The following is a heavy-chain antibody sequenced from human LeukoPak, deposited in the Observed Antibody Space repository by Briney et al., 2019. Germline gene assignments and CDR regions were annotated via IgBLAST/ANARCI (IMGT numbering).Heavy chain of an antibody. CDR2: INPNSGGT. D-gene: IGHD6-13*01. J-gene: IGHJ4*02. CDR3: ARVPAAAGIDMAH. Sequence: GASVTVSCQASGYSFTGYYMHWVRQAPGQGREWMGPINPNSGGTNYAQKFQGRVTMTRDTSISTAYMELSRLISDCAGVYYCARVPAAAGIDMAHWGQETLVTVSS. V-gene: IGHV1-2*05. CDR1: GYSFTGYY.